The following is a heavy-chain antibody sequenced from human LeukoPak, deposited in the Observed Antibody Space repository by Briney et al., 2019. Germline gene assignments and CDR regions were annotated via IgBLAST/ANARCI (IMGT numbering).Heavy chain of an antibody. V-gene: IGHV3-21*01. D-gene: IGHD4-17*01. CDR2: ISSSTSYI. J-gene: IGHJ4*02. CDR3: ARAGGSTVSHSDY. CDR1: GFTFSSYS. Sequence: GGSLRLSCAASGFTFSSYSMNWIRQAPGKGLEWVSSISSSTSYIYYADSVKGRFTISKDNAKNSLCLQMNSLRAEDTAVYYCARAGGSTVSHSDYWGQGTLVTVSS.